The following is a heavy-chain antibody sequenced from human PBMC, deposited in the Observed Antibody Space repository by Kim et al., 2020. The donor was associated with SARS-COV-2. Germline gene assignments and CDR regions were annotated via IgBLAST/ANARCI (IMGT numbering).Heavy chain of an antibody. V-gene: IGHV4-31*03. D-gene: IGHD5-18*01. CDR3: ARQNAQYSYNDY. CDR2: IYYSGST. Sequence: SETLSLTCTVSGGSISSGGYYWSWIRQHPGKGLEWIGYIYYSGSTYYNPSLKSRVTISVDTSKNKFSLKLSSVTAADTAVYYCARQNAQYSYNDYWGQGTLVTVSS. J-gene: IGHJ4*02. CDR1: GGSISSGGYY.